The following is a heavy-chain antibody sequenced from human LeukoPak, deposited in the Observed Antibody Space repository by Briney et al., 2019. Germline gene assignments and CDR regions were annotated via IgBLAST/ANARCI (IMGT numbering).Heavy chain of an antibody. CDR1: GYTFTSYG. CDR2: ISAYNGNT. CDR3: ARLIKTSWIQLSPDYYYYYMDV. D-gene: IGHD5-18*01. Sequence: ASVKVSCKASGYTFTSYGISWVRQAPGQGLEWMGWISAYNGNTNYAQKLQGRVTMTTDTSTSTAYMELRSLRSDDTAVCYCARLIKTSWIQLSPDYYYYYMDVWGKGTTVTVSS. V-gene: IGHV1-18*01. J-gene: IGHJ6*03.